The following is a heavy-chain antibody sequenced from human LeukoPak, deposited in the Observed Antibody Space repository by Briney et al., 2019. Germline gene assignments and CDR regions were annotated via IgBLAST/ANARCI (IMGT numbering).Heavy chain of an antibody. CDR2: FYTSGST. CDR3: ARDYGSGYPRSFDI. Sequence: SETLSLTCTVSGGSINIGPYHWSWIRQPAGKGLEWIGRFYTSGSTNYNPSLKSRVTISLDTSKNQFSLELNSVVAADTAVYYCARDYGSGYPRSFDIWGRGTLVTVSS. CDR1: GGSINIGPYH. V-gene: IGHV4-61*02. D-gene: IGHD5-12*01. J-gene: IGHJ3*02.